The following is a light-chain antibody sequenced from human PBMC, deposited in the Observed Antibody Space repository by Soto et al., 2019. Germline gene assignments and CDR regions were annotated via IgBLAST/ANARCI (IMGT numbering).Light chain of an antibody. CDR2: GNT. Sequence: QSVLTQPPSVSGAPGQRGTISCTGSSSNIGAGYDVQWYQQLPGSAPKLLINGNTNRPSGVPDRFSGSRSATSASLAITGLQAEDEADYYCQSYDSTLSVVFGGGTKLTVL. J-gene: IGLJ2*01. V-gene: IGLV1-40*01. CDR3: QSYDSTLSVV. CDR1: SSNIGAGYD.